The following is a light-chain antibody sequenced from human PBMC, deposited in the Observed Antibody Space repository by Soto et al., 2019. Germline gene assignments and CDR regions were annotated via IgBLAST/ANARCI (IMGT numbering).Light chain of an antibody. Sequence: QSALTQPASVSGSPGQSITISCTGSSSGVGGNKYVSWYQQYPGKAPKLMICDVSNRPSGVSNRFSGPKSGNPASLTISGLQAEDEADYYCSAFTGTTYVFGTGTKVTVL. V-gene: IGLV2-14*01. CDR3: SAFTGTTYV. CDR1: SSGVGGNKY. J-gene: IGLJ1*01. CDR2: DVS.